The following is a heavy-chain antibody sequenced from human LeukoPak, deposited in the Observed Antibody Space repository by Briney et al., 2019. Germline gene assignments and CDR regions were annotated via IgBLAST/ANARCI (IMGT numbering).Heavy chain of an antibody. D-gene: IGHD4-17*01. CDR3: ARVFDYGDYVGWYFDL. V-gene: IGHV1-69*05. J-gene: IGHJ2*01. Sequence: SVKVSCKASGGTFSSYAISWVRQAPGQGLEWVGRIIPIFGTANYAQKFQGRVTITTDESTSTAYMELSSLRSEDTAVYYCARVFDYGDYVGWYFDLWGRGTLVTVSS. CDR2: IIPIFGTA. CDR1: GGTFSSYA.